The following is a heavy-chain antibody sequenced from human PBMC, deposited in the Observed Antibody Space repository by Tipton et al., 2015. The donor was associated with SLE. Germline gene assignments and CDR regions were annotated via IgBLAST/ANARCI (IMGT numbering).Heavy chain of an antibody. J-gene: IGHJ4*02. V-gene: IGHV3-23*03. Sequence: SLRLSCAASGFTFSSYAMSWVRQAPGKGLEWVSVIYSGGSTYYADSVKGRFTISRDNSKNTLYLQMNSLRPEDTAMYYCARNKGLSPDYWGQGTLVTVSS. CDR2: IYSGGST. CDR3: ARNKGLSPDY. CDR1: GFTFSSYA. D-gene: IGHD4/OR15-4a*01.